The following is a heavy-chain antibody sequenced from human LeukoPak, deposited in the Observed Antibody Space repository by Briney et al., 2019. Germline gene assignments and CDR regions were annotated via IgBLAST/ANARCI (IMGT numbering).Heavy chain of an antibody. CDR2: IYYSGST. V-gene: IGHV4-39*07. Sequence: SETLSLTCTVSGDSISSSRSYWGWIRQPPGKGLEWIGSIYYSGSTNYNPSLKSRVTISVDTSKNQFSLKLSSVTAADTAVYYCARGPEGSAGHYYYYMDVWGKGTTVTISS. J-gene: IGHJ6*03. CDR1: GDSISSSRSY. CDR3: ARGPEGSAGHYYYYMDV.